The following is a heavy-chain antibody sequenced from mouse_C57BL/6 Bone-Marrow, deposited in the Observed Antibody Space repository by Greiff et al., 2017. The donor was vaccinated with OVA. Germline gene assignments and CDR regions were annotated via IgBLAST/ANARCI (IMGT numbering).Heavy chain of an antibody. CDR2: INPSSGYT. J-gene: IGHJ3*01. CDR1: GYTFTSYC. CDR3: ARDDYGSPFAY. D-gene: IGHD1-1*01. V-gene: IGHV1-7*01. Sequence: QVQLQQSGAELAKPGASVKLSCKASGYTFTSYCMPWVNQRPGQGLEWLGYINPSSGYTTYNQKFKDKSTLTADKSSSTAYMQLSSLTDEDSAVYYCARDDYGSPFAYWGQGTLVTVSA.